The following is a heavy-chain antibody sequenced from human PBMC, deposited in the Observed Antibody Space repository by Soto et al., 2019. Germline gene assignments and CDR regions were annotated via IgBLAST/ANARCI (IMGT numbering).Heavy chain of an antibody. CDR2: ISAYNGNT. CDR1: GYTFTSYG. V-gene: IGHV1-18*01. D-gene: IGHD6-6*01. Sequence: ASVKVSCKASGYTFTSYGISWVRQAPGQGLEWMGWISAYNGNTNYAQKLQGRVTMTTDTSTSTAYMELRSLRSDDTAVYYCARHSSSQTYYYYYYMDVWGKGTTVTVS. J-gene: IGHJ6*03. CDR3: ARHSSSQTYYYYYYMDV.